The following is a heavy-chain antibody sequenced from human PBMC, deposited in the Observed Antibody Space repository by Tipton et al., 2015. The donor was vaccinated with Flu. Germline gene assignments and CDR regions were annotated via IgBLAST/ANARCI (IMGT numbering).Heavy chain of an antibody. CDR1: GGSISSGSYY. CDR3: ARGQIFGWFDP. CDR2: IYTSGST. V-gene: IGHV4-61*02. Sequence: LRLSCTVPGGSISSGSYYWSWIRQPAGKGLEWIGRIYTSGSTNYNPSLKSRVTISVDTSKNQFSLKLSSVTAADTAVYYCARGQIFGWFDPWGQGTLVTVSS. D-gene: IGHD2/OR15-2a*01. J-gene: IGHJ5*02.